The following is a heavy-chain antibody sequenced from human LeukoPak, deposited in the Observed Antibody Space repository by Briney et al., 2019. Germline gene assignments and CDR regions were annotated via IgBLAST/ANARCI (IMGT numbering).Heavy chain of an antibody. D-gene: IGHD4-11*01. CDR3: ARGPTVIDWYFDL. CDR1: GFTFSSYG. V-gene: IGHV3-30*02. CDR2: IRYDGSNK. Sequence: GGSLRLSCAASGFTFSSYGMHWVRQAPGKGLEWVAFIRYDGSNKYYADSVKGRFTISRDNSKNTLYLQMNSLRAEDTAVYYCARGPTVIDWYFDLWGRGTLVTVSS. J-gene: IGHJ2*01.